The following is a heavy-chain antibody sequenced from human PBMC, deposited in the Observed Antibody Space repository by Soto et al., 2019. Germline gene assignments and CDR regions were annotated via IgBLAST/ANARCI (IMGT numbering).Heavy chain of an antibody. D-gene: IGHD3-3*01. J-gene: IGHJ4*02. CDR3: ARVLTYYDFSAPL. V-gene: IGHV1-46*01. Sequence: ASVKVSCKASGYTFTSYYMHWVRQAPGQGLEWMGIINPSGGSTSYAQKFQDRVTMTRDTSTSTVYMELSGLRSEDTAVYYCARVLTYYDFSAPLWGQGTLVTVSS. CDR2: INPSGGST. CDR1: GYTFTSYY.